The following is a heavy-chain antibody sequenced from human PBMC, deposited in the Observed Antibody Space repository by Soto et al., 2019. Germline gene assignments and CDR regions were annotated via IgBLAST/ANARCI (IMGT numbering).Heavy chain of an antibody. Sequence: PGGSLRLSCAASGFTFSSYAMSWVRQAPGKGLEWVSAISGSGGSTYYADSVKGRFTISRDNSKNTLYLQMNSMRAEDTAVYYCAKASDTLYRSCSGGSCYPYWGQGTMVTVSS. D-gene: IGHD2-15*01. CDR2: ISGSGGST. CDR1: GFTFSSYA. J-gene: IGHJ4*02. V-gene: IGHV3-23*01. CDR3: AKASDTLYRSCSGGSCYPY.